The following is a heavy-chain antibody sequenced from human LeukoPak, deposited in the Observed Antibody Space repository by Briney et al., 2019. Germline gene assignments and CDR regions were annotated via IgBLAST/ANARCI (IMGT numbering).Heavy chain of an antibody. V-gene: IGHV4-61*01. D-gene: IGHD3-22*01. J-gene: IGHJ4*02. Sequence: SETLSLTCTVSGGSVSSGNYYWSWIRQPPGKGLEWIGYIYYSGSTNYNPSLKSRVTISVDTSKNQFPLKLSSVTAADTAVYYCARGAYDSSGYYYLPAYYFDYWGQGTLVTVSS. CDR1: GGSVSSGNYY. CDR3: ARGAYDSSGYYYLPAYYFDY. CDR2: IYYSGST.